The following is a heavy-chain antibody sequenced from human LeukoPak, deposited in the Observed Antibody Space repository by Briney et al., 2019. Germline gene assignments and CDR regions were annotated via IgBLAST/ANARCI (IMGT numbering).Heavy chain of an antibody. CDR2: ISDSGTTT. CDR3: ARVGARGYSYAYYFDY. Sequence: GGSLRLSCAASGFTFRTYEMNWVRQAPGKGLEWVSYISDSGTTTYYADSVKGRFTISRDNAKNSLYLQMNSLRAEDTAVYYCARVGARGYSYAYYFDYWGQGTLVTVSS. D-gene: IGHD5-18*01. J-gene: IGHJ4*02. V-gene: IGHV3-48*03. CDR1: GFTFRTYE.